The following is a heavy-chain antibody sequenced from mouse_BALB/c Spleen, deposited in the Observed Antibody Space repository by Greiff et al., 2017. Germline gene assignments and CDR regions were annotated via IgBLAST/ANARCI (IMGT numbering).Heavy chain of an antibody. CDR1: GFTFSSYG. CDR2: ISSGGSYT. CDR3: ARHGGEEVRRGMDY. V-gene: IGHV5-6*01. D-gene: IGHD2-14*01. Sequence: EVQGVESGGDLVKPGGSLKLSCAASGFTFSSYGMSWVRQTPDKRLEWVATISSGGSYTYYPDSVKGRFTISRDNAKNTLYLQMSSLKSEDTAMYYCARHGGEEVRRGMDYWGQGTSVTVSS. J-gene: IGHJ4*01.